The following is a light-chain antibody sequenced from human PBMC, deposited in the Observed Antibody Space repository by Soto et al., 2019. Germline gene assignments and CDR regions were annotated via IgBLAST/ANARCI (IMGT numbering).Light chain of an antibody. CDR3: LHDHNYPWT. V-gene: IGKV1-6*01. CDR1: QVISND. CDR2: GAS. J-gene: IGKJ1*01. Sequence: AIQMTKSPSSLSASVGDRVTITCRASQVISNDLGWYQQKPGKAPKLLNYGASNLQSGVPSRFSGSGAGTDFTLTITGLQPEDFATYYCLHDHNYPWTFGQGTKVDIK.